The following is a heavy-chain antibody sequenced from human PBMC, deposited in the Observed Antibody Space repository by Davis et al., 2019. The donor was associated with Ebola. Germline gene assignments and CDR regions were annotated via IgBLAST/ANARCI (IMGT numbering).Heavy chain of an antibody. J-gene: IGHJ4*02. CDR3: ARDRGSPLRTRGHDY. CDR2: ISGSGGST. D-gene: IGHD3-16*01. CDR1: GFTFSSYA. V-gene: IGHV3-23*01. Sequence: GGSLRLSCAASGFTFSSYAMSWVRQAPGKGLEWVSAISGSGGSTYYADSVKGRFTISRDNAKNSLYLQMNSLRAEDTAVYYCARDRGSPLRTRGHDYWGQGTLVTVSS.